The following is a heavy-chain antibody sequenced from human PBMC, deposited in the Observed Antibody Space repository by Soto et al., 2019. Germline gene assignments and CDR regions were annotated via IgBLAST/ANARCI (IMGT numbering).Heavy chain of an antibody. V-gene: IGHV4-59*01. J-gene: IGHJ4*02. CDR2: IHYSGNP. D-gene: IGHD2-21*01. CDR1: SGSISGYY. CDR3: ARGYLGNDWYYYFDN. Sequence: QVQLQESGPGLVKPSETLSLTCTVSSGSISGYYWGWIRQPPGEGLEWIGYIHYSGNPHYNPSLTSRVAISVDTSRSQFSLRLSSVTAADTAVYYCARGYLGNDWYYYFDNWGQGALVTVSS.